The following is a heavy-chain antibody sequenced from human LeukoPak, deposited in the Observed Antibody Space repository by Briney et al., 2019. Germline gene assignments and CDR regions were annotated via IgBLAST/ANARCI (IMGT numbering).Heavy chain of an antibody. CDR2: ISSSSSYI. CDR3: ARDLTDYYDSSGYYPFDF. J-gene: IGHJ4*02. V-gene: IGHV3-21*01. Sequence: PGRTLRLSCAASVFTFRSYSMNWVPKAPGKGLEWGSSISSSSSYIYYAESVKGRFTISSDNDKDSLYLQMNSLRAEDTAVYYCARDLTDYYDSSGYYPFDFWGQGTLVTVSS. D-gene: IGHD3-22*01. CDR1: VFTFRSYS.